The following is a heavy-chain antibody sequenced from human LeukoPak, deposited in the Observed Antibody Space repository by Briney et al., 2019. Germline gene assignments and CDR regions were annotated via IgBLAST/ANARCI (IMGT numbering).Heavy chain of an antibody. D-gene: IGHD3-10*01. J-gene: IGHJ6*02. CDR2: INHSGST. V-gene: IGHV4-34*01. Sequence: SETLSLTCAVYGGSFSGYYWSWIRQPPGKGLEWIGEINHSGSTNYNPSLKSRVTISVDTSKNQFSLKLSSVTAADTAVYYCARDNRGAVRGVIKYVYYYYGMDVWGQGTTVTVSS. CDR1: GGSFSGYY. CDR3: ARDNRGAVRGVIKYVYYYYGMDV.